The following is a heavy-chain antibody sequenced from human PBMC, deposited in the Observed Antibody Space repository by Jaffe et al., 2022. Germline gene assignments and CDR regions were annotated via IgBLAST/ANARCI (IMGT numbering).Heavy chain of an antibody. Sequence: QVQLQESGPGLVKPSETLSLTCTVSGGSVSSGSYYWSWIRQPPGKGLEWIGYIYYSGSTNYNPSLKSRVTISVDTSKNQFSLKLSSVTAADTAVYYCARVFAVAAVFDYWGQGTLVTVSS. D-gene: IGHD2-15*01. J-gene: IGHJ4*02. CDR3: ARVFAVAAVFDY. V-gene: IGHV4-61*01. CDR1: GGSVSSGSYY. CDR2: IYYSGST.